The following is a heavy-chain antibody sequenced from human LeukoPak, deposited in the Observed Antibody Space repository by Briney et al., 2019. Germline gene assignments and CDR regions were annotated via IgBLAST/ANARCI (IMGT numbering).Heavy chain of an antibody. Sequence: ASVKVSCKASGYTFTSYGISWVRQAPGQGLEWMGWISAYNGNTKSAQKFQGRVIMTTDTSTNTAYMELRSLRSDDTAVFYCVRDLGVDTSMIFFDYGGQGTLVTVSS. D-gene: IGHD5-18*01. CDR2: ISAYNGNT. CDR3: VRDLGVDTSMIFFDY. CDR1: GYTFTSYG. V-gene: IGHV1-18*01. J-gene: IGHJ4*02.